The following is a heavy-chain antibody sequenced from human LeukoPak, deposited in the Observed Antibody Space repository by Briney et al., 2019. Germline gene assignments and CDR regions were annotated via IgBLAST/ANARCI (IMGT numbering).Heavy chain of an antibody. CDR2: IYYSGNT. CDR1: GGSISSGDSY. V-gene: IGHV4-30-4*02. J-gene: IGHJ4*02. Sequence: SETLSLTCTVSGGSISSGDSYWSWIRQPPGRGLEWIGYIYYSGNTYYNPSLKSQVTISVDTSKNQFSLKLSSVTAADTAVYYCARAQGNWGQGTLVTVSS. CDR3: ARAQGN.